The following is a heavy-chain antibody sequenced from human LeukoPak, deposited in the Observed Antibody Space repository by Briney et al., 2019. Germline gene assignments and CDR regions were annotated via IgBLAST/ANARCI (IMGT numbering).Heavy chain of an antibody. CDR1: GGTFSSYT. V-gene: IGHV1-69*02. Sequence: SVKVSCKASGGTFSSYTISWVRQAPGQGLEWMGRIIPILGIANYAQKFQGRVTITADKSTSTAYMELSSLRSEDTAVVYCARGHQPPYYGMDVWGQGTTVTVSS. CDR2: IIPILGIA. CDR3: ARGHQPPYYGMDV. J-gene: IGHJ6*02.